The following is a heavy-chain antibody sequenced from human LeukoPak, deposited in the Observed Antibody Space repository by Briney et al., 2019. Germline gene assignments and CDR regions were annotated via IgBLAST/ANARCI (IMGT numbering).Heavy chain of an antibody. J-gene: IGHJ4*02. D-gene: IGHD2-21*01. CDR3: ARKAYDSDCFDF. Sequence: PGGSLRLPCAASGFTFSSYWMSWVRQAPGKGLEWVANIKHDGTEQYFVDSVKGRFTISRDNAKNSLFLQMNSLRAEDTAVYYCARKAYDSDCFDFWGQGTLVTVSS. V-gene: IGHV3-7*04. CDR1: GFTFSSYW. CDR2: IKHDGTEQ.